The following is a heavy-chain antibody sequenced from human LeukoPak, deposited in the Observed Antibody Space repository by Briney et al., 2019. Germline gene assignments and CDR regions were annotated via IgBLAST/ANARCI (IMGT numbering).Heavy chain of an antibody. CDR2: ITPIFGTA. Sequence: ASVKVSCKASGYTFTSYGISWVRQAPGQGLEWMGGITPIFGTANYAQKFQGRVTITADESTSTAYMELSSLRSEDTAVYYCARDSGSVDTAMVHFDYWGQGTLVTVSS. CDR3: ARDSGSVDTAMVHFDY. D-gene: IGHD5-18*01. CDR1: GYTFTSYG. J-gene: IGHJ4*02. V-gene: IGHV1-69*13.